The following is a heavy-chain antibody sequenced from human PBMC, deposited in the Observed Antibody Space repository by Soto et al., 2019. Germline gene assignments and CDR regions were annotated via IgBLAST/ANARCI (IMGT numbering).Heavy chain of an antibody. Sequence: QVQLVQSGAEVKKPGSSVTVSCKASGGTFSSYAISWVRQAPGQGLEWMGRIIPFIGTANYAQKFQGRVTITADESTSTAYMELTSLRSEDTALYYCARVVMTTVPASYYDGMDVWGQGTTVTVSS. CDR2: IIPFIGTA. V-gene: IGHV1-69*18. D-gene: IGHD4-4*01. J-gene: IGHJ6*02. CDR3: ARVVMTTVPASYYDGMDV. CDR1: GGTFSSYA.